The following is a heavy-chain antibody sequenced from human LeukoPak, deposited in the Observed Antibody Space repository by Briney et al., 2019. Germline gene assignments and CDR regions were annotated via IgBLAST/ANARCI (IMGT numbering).Heavy chain of an antibody. CDR2: ISGSGGST. J-gene: IGHJ4*02. CDR3: AREITTNGGRYFDY. D-gene: IGHD7-27*01. Sequence: GGSLRLSCAASGFTFSSYAMSWVRQAPGKGLEWVSGISGSGGSTYYADSVKGRFTISRDNAKNTLYLQMNSLRAEDTAVYYCAREITTNGGRYFDYWGQGTLVTVSS. V-gene: IGHV3-23*01. CDR1: GFTFSSYA.